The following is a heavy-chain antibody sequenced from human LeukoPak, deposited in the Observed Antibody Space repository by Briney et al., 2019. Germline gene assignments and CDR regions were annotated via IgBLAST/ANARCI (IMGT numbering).Heavy chain of an antibody. Sequence: GRSLRLSCAAAGFTFDDYAMHWVRQAPGKGLEWVSTINWNSGRMEYADSVKGRFTISRDNAKNSLYLQMNSLRDEDTALYYCAKDGQRREVSVVTYMDVWGKGTTVTVSS. V-gene: IGHV3-9*01. CDR2: INWNSGRM. CDR1: GFTFDDYA. D-gene: IGHD5-18*01. J-gene: IGHJ6*03. CDR3: AKDGQRREVSVVTYMDV.